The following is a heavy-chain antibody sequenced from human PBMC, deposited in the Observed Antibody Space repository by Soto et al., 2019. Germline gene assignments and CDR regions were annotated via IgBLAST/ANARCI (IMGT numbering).Heavy chain of an antibody. J-gene: IGHJ4*02. V-gene: IGHV4-31*08. Sequence: PSETLSLTCTVSGGSISSGGYYWSWIRQHPGKGLEWIGYIYYSGSTYYNPSLKSRATISVDTSKNQFSLKLSSVTAADTAVYYCMLGSGWKDFDYWGQGTLVTVSS. D-gene: IGHD3-22*01. CDR3: MLGSGWKDFDY. CDR1: GGSISSGGYY. CDR2: IYYSGST.